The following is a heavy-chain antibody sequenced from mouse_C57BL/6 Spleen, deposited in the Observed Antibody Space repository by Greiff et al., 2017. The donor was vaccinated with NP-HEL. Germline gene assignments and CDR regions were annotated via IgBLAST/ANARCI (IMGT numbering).Heavy chain of an antibody. D-gene: IGHD2-4*01. Sequence: VQLQQSGAELAKPGASVKLSCKASGYTFTSYWMHWVKQRPGQGLEWIGCINPSSGYTKYNQKFKDKATLTADKSSSTAYMQLSSLTYEDSAVYYCARSYDYDNDYDDYWGQGTTLTVSS. CDR3: ARSYDYDNDYDDY. V-gene: IGHV1-7*01. J-gene: IGHJ2*01. CDR2: INPSSGYT. CDR1: GYTFTSYW.